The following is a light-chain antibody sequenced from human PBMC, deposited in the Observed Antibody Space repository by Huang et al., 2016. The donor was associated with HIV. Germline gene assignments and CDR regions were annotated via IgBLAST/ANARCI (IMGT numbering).Light chain of an antibody. CDR1: QSVSSN. J-gene: IGKJ3*01. CDR2: GAS. Sequence: EIVLPQSPAPLFLSPGERATLSCRASQSVSSNLAWYQQKPGQAPRLLIYGASTRATGIPARFSGSGSGTEFTLTISSLQSEDFAVYYCQQNNNWPPLFTFGPGTKVDIK. CDR3: QQNNNWPPLFT. V-gene: IGKV3-15*01.